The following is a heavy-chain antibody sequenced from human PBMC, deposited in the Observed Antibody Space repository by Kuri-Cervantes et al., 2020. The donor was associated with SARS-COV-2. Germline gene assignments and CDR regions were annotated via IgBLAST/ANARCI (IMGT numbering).Heavy chain of an antibody. CDR1: GFTFSSYG. J-gene: IGHJ6*02. CDR2: ISGSGETI. Sequence: GESLKISCAASGFTFSSYGMHWVRQAPGKGLEWVSVISGSGETIHYADSVQGRFTISRDNSKKMLYLQMKSLRAEDTATHYCALEIMSFFGMDVWGQGTTVTVSS. V-gene: IGHV3-23*01. CDR3: ALEIMSFFGMDV. D-gene: IGHD2-8*01.